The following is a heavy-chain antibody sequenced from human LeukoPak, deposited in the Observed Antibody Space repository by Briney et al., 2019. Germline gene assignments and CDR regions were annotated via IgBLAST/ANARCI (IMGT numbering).Heavy chain of an antibody. CDR2: IYYSGST. J-gene: IGHJ6*02. V-gene: IGHV4-39*07. CDR3: ARDDFEYSVHYGMDV. Sequence: PSETLSLTCTVSGGSISISTYYWGWIRQPPGKGLEWIGNIYYSGSTYYNPSLKSRVTISVDTSKNQFSLRLRSVTAADTAVYYCARDDFEYSVHYGMDVWGQGTAVTVSS. D-gene: IGHD3-9*01. CDR1: GGSISISTYY.